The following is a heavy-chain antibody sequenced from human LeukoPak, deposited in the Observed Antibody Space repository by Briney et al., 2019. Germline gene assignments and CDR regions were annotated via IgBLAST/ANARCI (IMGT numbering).Heavy chain of an antibody. J-gene: IGHJ3*01. CDR3: AKDRGGSSQLGDAFDV. CDR2: ISYGIDTI. CDR1: GFTFDEYA. V-gene: IGHV3-9*01. Sequence: PGGSLRLSCAASGFTFDEYAMHWVRQAPGKGLEGVSGISYGIDTIGYVDSVKGRFTISRDNAKNSLYLQMNSLRTDDTALYYCAKDRGGSSQLGDAFDVWGQGTMVSVSS. D-gene: IGHD2-15*01.